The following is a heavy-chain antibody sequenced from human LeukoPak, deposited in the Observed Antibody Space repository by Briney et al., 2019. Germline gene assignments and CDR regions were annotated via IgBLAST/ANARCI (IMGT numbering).Heavy chain of an antibody. J-gene: IGHJ4*02. CDR3: ARGGLTVVTVTKGSRTLGSRRIDY. Sequence: SETLSLTCAVYGGSFSGYYWSWIRQPPGKGLEWIGEINHSGSTNYNPSLKSRVTISVDTSKNQFSLKLSSVTAADTAVYYCARGGLTVVTVTKGSRTLGSRRIDYWGQGTLVTVSS. CDR1: GGSFSGYY. V-gene: IGHV4-34*01. D-gene: IGHD4-11*01. CDR2: INHSGST.